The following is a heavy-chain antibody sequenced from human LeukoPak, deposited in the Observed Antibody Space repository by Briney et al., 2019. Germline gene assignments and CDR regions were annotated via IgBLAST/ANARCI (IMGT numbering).Heavy chain of an antibody. J-gene: IGHJ4*02. CDR2: ISGSGGST. CDR1: GFTFSSYA. Sequence: GGSLRLSCAASGFTFSSYAMSWVRQAPGKGLEWVSAISGSGGSTYYADSVKGRFTISRDNSKNTLYLQMNSLRAEDTAVYYCATSDLLGYCSGGSCQRSDYWGQGTLVTVSS. D-gene: IGHD2-15*01. V-gene: IGHV3-23*01. CDR3: ATSDLLGYCSGGSCQRSDY.